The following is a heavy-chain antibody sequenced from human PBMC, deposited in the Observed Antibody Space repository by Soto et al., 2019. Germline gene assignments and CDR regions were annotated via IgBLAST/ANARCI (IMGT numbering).Heavy chain of an antibody. CDR1: GFTFRNFV. J-gene: IGHJ5*01. CDR2: IRATGGQT. CDR3: AQDRGWGVVSPSHDS. Sequence: EVQLLESGGGVVRPGGSLRLSCAASGFTFRNFVMSWVRQAPGKGLQWVSDIRATGGQTFYADSVKGRFTISRDNSKNMLYLQISSLRDEDTALYFCAQDRGWGVVSPSHDSWGQGTLVTVSS. D-gene: IGHD2-21*01. V-gene: IGHV3-23*01.